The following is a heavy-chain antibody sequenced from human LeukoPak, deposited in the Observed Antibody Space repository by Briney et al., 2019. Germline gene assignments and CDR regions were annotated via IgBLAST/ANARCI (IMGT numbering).Heavy chain of an antibody. CDR1: GFTFSTYS. J-gene: IGHJ3*02. V-gene: IGHV3-21*01. CDR3: VREDGIVGATSAFDI. D-gene: IGHD1-26*01. Sequence: GGSLRLSCAASGFTFSTYSMNWVRQAPGQGLEWVSSINSRSNYIYYADSVKGRFTISRDNAKNSLYLQMNSPRAEDTAVYYCVREDGIVGATSAFDIWGQGAMVTVSS. CDR2: INSRSNYI.